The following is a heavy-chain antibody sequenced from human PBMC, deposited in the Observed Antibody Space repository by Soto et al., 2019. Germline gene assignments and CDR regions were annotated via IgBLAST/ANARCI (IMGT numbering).Heavy chain of an antibody. CDR3: ARQENTIFGVVIYYYYGMDV. CDR2: IYYSGST. J-gene: IGHJ6*02. Sequence: SETLSLTCTVSGGSISSSSYYWGWIRQPPGKGLEWIGSIYYSGSTYYNPSLKSRVTISVDTSKNQFSLKLSSVTAADTAVYYCARQENTIFGVVIYYYYGMDVWGQGTTVTVSS. V-gene: IGHV4-39*01. D-gene: IGHD3-3*01. CDR1: GGSISSSSYY.